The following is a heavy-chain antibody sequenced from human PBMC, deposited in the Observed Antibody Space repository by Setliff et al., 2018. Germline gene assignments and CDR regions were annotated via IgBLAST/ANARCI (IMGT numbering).Heavy chain of an antibody. Sequence: SETLSLTCAVYGGSFSGYYWSWIRQPPGKGLEWIGEINHSGSTYYDPSLKSRVTISVDTSKNQFSLKLSSVTAADTAVYYCARDRITIFGVVIPFDYWGQGTLVTVSS. J-gene: IGHJ4*02. CDR1: GGSFSGYY. V-gene: IGHV4-34*01. CDR2: INHSGST. CDR3: ARDRITIFGVVIPFDY. D-gene: IGHD3-3*01.